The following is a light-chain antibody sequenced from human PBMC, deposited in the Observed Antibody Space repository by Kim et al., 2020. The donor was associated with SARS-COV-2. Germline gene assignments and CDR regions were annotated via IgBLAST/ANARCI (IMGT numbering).Light chain of an antibody. Sequence: QRVNISCTGSSANIGAGYDVHWYQQLPGTAPKLLIYGNSNRPSGVPDRFSGSKSGTSASLAITGLQAEDEADYYCQSYDSSLSGHVFGTGTKVTVL. CDR3: QSYDSSLSGHV. V-gene: IGLV1-40*01. J-gene: IGLJ1*01. CDR2: GNS. CDR1: SANIGAGYD.